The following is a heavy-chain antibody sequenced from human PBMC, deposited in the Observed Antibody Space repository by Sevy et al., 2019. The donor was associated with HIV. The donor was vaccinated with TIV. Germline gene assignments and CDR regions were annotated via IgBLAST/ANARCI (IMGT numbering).Heavy chain of an antibody. CDR2: IKQDGSEK. D-gene: IGHD3-10*01. CDR1: GFTFSSYW. Sequence: GGSLRLSCAASGFTFSSYWMSWVRQAPGKGLEWVANIKQDGSEKYYVDSEKGRFTISRDNAKNSLYLQMNSLRAEDTAVYYCARVLLWFGELNYFDYWGQGTLVTVSS. CDR3: ARVLLWFGELNYFDY. J-gene: IGHJ4*02. V-gene: IGHV3-7*01.